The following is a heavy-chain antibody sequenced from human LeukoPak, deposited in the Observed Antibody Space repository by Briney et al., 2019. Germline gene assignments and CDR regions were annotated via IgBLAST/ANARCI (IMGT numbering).Heavy chain of an antibody. CDR3: ARRSRWSPEDY. V-gene: IGHV4-34*01. CDR1: GGSFSGYY. CDR2: INHSGST. D-gene: IGHD1-26*01. J-gene: IGHJ4*02. Sequence: SETLSLTCAVYGGSFSGYYWSWIRQPPGKGLEWIGEINHSGSTNYNPSLKSRVTISVDTSKNQFSLKLSSVTAADTAVYYCARRSRWSPEDYWGQGTLVTVSS.